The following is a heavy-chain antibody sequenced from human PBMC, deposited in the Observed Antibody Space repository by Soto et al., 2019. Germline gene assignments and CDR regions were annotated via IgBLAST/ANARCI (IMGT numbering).Heavy chain of an antibody. CDR1: GFTFSGSA. D-gene: IGHD6-6*01. V-gene: IGHV3-23*01. J-gene: IGHJ6*02. CDR3: AKDGGWAGHSSPSYYYGMDV. Sequence: GGSLRLSCAASGFTFSGSAMTWVRQAPGKWLEYVSSITSSGSEVFHADSVKGRFTISRDNSKNTLYLQMNSLRAEDTAVYYCAKDGGWAGHSSPSYYYGMDVWGQGTTVTVSS. CDR2: ITSSGSEV.